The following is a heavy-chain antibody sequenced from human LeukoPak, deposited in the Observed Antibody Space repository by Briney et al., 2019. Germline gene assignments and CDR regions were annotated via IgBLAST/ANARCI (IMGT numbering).Heavy chain of an antibody. D-gene: IGHD6-19*01. J-gene: IGHJ4*02. V-gene: IGHV3-7*01. CDR3: ARDLIAVAEDSDY. Sequence: PGGSLRLSCAASGFTFSSYWMSWVRQAPGKELEWVANIKQDGSEKYYVDSVKGRFTISRDNAKNSLYLQMNSLRAEDTAVYYCARDLIAVAEDSDYWGQGTLVTVSS. CDR1: GFTFSSYW. CDR2: IKQDGSEK.